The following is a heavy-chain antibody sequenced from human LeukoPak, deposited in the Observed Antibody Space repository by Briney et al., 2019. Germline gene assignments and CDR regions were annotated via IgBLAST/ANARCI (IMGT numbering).Heavy chain of an antibody. D-gene: IGHD4-23*01. CDR1: GFTFSSYA. Sequence: RSLGLSWAASGFTFSSYAFHWVRQAPGKGLEGVAVISYDGTNKYYSDSVKGRFTVSRDKSKNTLYLQMNSLRAEDTAVYYCARDYTVVKAFDIWGQGTMVTVSS. CDR2: ISYDGTNK. J-gene: IGHJ3*02. V-gene: IGHV3-30*04. CDR3: ARDYTVVKAFDI.